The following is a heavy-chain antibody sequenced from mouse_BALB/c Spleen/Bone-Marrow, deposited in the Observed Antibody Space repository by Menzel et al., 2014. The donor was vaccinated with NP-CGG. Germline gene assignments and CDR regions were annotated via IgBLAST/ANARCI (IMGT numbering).Heavy chain of an antibody. CDR3: ARFYYGSGHYYAMDY. CDR2: IRNKANGYTT. D-gene: IGHD1-1*01. J-gene: IGHJ4*01. V-gene: IGHV7-3*02. CDR1: GFTFTDYY. Sequence: EVMLVESGGGLVQPGGSLRLSCATSGFTFTDYYMSWVRQPPGKALEWLGFIRNKANGYTTEYSASVKGRFTISRDNSQSILYLQMNTLRAEDSATYYCARFYYGSGHYYAMDYWGQGTSVTVSS.